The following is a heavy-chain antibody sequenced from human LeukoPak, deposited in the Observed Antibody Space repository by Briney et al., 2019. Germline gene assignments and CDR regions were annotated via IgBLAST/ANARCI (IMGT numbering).Heavy chain of an antibody. CDR3: ARDRRQMGHYYGSGSYKRYYYGMDV. CDR1: GYTFTSYA. CDR2: INAGNGNT. J-gene: IGHJ6*02. Sequence: GASVKVSCKASGYTFTSYAMHWVRQAPGQRLEWMGWINAGNGNTKYSQKFQGRVTMTRDTSTSTVYMELSSLRSEDTAVYYCARDRRQMGHYYGSGSYKRYYYGMDVWGQGTTVTVSS. D-gene: IGHD3-10*01. V-gene: IGHV1-3*01.